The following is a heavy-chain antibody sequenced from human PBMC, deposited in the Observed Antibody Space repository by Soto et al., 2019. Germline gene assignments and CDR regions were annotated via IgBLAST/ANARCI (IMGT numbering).Heavy chain of an antibody. CDR3: GKDEVRTPYLYAMDV. CDR2: ISYNGSNK. V-gene: IGHV3-30*18. Sequence: GSLLLASSASGSSFSTYCVHWVRQAAGKGLEGVARISYNGSNKNYADSVKGRFTISRDNFKNTLYPERNTLRVEDTAVYYCGKDEVRTPYLYAMDVWGQGTTVTVSS. D-gene: IGHD3-10*01. CDR1: GSSFSTYC. J-gene: IGHJ6*02.